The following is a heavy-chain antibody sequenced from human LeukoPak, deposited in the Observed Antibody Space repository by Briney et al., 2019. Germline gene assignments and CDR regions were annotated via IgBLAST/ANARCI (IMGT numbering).Heavy chain of an antibody. D-gene: IGHD3-3*02. CDR1: GFTFSSYG. CDR3: AKDRGTIFDVLNFDFDL. V-gene: IGHV3-30*02. J-gene: IGHJ4*02. Sequence: PGGSLRLSCAASGFTFSSYGMHWVRQAPGEGLEWVAIISRGGTDRRYEDSVKGRFTISRDNSETTVSLQMSSLTPDDTGLYYCAKDRGTIFDVLNFDFDLWGQGALVTVSS. CDR2: ISRGGTDR.